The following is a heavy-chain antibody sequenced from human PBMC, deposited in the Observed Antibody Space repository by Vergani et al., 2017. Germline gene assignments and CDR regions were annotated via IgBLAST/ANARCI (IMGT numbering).Heavy chain of an antibody. CDR3: ARDDCSSTSCPHYMDV. V-gene: IGHV3-23*01. CDR1: GFTFSSYA. J-gene: IGHJ6*03. CDR2: ISGSGGST. Sequence: EVQLLESGGGLVQPGGSLRLSCAASGFTFSSYAMSWVRQAPGKGLEWVSAISGSGGSTYYADSVKGRFTISRDNSKNTLYLQMNSLRAEDTAVYYCARDDCSSTSCPHYMDVWGKGTTVTVSS. D-gene: IGHD2-2*01.